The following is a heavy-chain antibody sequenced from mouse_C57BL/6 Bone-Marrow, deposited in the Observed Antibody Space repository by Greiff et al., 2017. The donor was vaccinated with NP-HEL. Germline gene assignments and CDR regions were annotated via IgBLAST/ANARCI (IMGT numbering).Heavy chain of an antibody. Sequence: QVQLQQPGAELVRPGTSVKLSCKASGYTFTSYWMHWVKQRPGQGLEWIGVIDPSDSYTNYNQKFKGKATLTVDTSSSTAYMQLSSLTSEDSAVYYCAIVASFDYWGQGTTLTVSS. J-gene: IGHJ2*01. CDR2: IDPSDSYT. CDR3: AIVASFDY. D-gene: IGHD1-1*01. CDR1: GYTFTSYW. V-gene: IGHV1-59*01.